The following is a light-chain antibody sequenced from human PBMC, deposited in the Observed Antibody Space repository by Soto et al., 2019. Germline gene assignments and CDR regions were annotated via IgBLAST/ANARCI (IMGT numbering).Light chain of an antibody. J-gene: IGLJ1*01. CDR2: DVS. V-gene: IGLV2-14*01. CDR3: SSYTCSSTPL. Sequence: QAVVTQPASVSGSPGQSITISCTGASSDLGGYNYVSWYQQHPGKAPKLMIYDVSHRPSGVSNRFSGSKSGNTASLTISGLQAEDEADYYCSSYTCSSTPLFGTGTKLTVL. CDR1: SSDLGGYNY.